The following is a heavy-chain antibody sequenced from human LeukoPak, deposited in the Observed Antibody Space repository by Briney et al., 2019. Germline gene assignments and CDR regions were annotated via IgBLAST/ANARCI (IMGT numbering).Heavy chain of an antibody. CDR1: GYTFTGYY. CDR3: ATSAGDYKAGYYYYLGV. V-gene: IGHV1-2*02. Sequence: ASLKVSCKASGYTFTGYYFHWVRQAPGQRLEWMGWINPNTADTNYAQKFLGRVTLTWDTSISTAYMELNRLTSDDTAVYFCATSAGDYKAGYYYYLGVWGKGTSVTVSS. J-gene: IGHJ6*03. D-gene: IGHD4-17*01. CDR2: INPNTADT.